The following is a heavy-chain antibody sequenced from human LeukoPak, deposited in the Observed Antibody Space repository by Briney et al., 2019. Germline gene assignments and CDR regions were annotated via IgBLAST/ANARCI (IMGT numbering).Heavy chain of an antibody. Sequence: PGGSLRLSCAASGFTFSSYGMHWVRQAPGKGLEWVSSISSSSSYIYYADSLKGQFTISRDNAKNSLYLQMNSLRAEDTAVYYCARDSSLEWLRSSSRYFDYWGQGTLVTVSS. V-gene: IGHV3-21*01. J-gene: IGHJ4*02. CDR3: ARDSSLEWLRSSSRYFDY. CDR1: GFTFSSYG. D-gene: IGHD3-3*01. CDR2: ISSSSSYI.